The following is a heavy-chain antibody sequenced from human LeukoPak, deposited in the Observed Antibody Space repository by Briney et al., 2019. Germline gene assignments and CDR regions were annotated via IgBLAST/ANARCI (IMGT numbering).Heavy chain of an antibody. V-gene: IGHV3-11*01. CDR3: ALSSRYSSSWYYNDY. J-gene: IGHJ4*02. CDR1: GFTFSDYY. Sequence: GGSLRLSCAASGFTFSDYYMSWIRQAPGKGLEGVSYISSSGSTIYYADSVKGRFTISRDNAKNSLYLQMNSLRGEDTAVYYCALSSRYSSSWYYNDYWGQGTLVTVSS. CDR2: ISSSGSTI. D-gene: IGHD6-13*01.